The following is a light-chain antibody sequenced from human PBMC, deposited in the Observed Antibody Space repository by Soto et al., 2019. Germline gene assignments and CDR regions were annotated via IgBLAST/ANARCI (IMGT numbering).Light chain of an antibody. J-gene: IGLJ3*02. CDR3: QSYDSSLSGSV. Sequence: QSALTQPPSVSGAPGQRVTISCTGSSSNIGAGYDVHWYQQLPGTATKLLIYGNSNRPSGVPDRFSGSKSGTSASLAITGLQADDEADYYCQSYDSSLSGSVFGGGTKLTVL. CDR1: SSNIGAGYD. V-gene: IGLV1-40*01. CDR2: GNS.